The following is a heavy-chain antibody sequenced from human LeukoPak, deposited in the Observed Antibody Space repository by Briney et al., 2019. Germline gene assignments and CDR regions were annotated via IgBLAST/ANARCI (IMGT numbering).Heavy chain of an antibody. D-gene: IGHD3-22*01. Sequence: GASVKVSCKASGGTFSSYAISWARQAPGQGLEWMGGIIPIFGTANYAQKFQGRVTITADESTSTAYMELSSLRSEDTAVYYCARDHRTYYDSSGYYYDGWGQGTLVTVSS. CDR3: ARDHRTYYDSSGYYYDG. CDR1: GGTFSSYA. J-gene: IGHJ4*02. CDR2: IIPIFGTA. V-gene: IGHV1-69*13.